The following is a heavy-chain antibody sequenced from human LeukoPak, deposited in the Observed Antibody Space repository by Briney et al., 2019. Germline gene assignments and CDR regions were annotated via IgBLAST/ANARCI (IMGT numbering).Heavy chain of an antibody. CDR1: GFTFSTYW. D-gene: IGHD3-22*01. CDR2: IKSDGST. CDR3: ARAPSEIGGYYPEYFRH. V-gene: IGHV3-74*01. J-gene: IGHJ1*01. Sequence: GGSLRLSCAASGFTFSTYWMHWVRQAPGKGPVWVSRIKSDGSTNYADSVKGRFTISGDNAKNTVSLQMNSLRPEDTGVYYCARAPSEIGGYYPEYFRHWGEGTLVTVSS.